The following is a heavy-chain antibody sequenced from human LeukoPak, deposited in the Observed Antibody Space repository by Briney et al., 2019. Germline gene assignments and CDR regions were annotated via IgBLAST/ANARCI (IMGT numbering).Heavy chain of an antibody. CDR2: VHLDGRT. D-gene: IGHD3-3*01. V-gene: IGHV4-4*02. Sequence: PSETLSLTCGVSGGSVINTNWWTRVRQPPGKGLEWIGEVHLDGRTNYNPSLESRLTMSVDVSENQVSLKLTSVTAADTAVYYCAREGGFYRPLDYSGQGTLVTVSS. J-gene: IGHJ4*02. CDR1: GGSVINTNW. CDR3: AREGGFYRPLDY.